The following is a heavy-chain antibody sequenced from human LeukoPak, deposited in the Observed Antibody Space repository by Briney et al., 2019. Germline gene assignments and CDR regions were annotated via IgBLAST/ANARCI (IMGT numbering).Heavy chain of an antibody. J-gene: IGHJ4*02. CDR3: ASGAYYDILTGYN. CDR1: GGSVSSGSYY. CDR2: IYYSGST. Sequence: PSETLSLTCTVSGGSVSSGSYYWSWIRQPPGKGLEWIGYIYYSGSTNYNPSLKSRVTISVDTSKNQFSLKLSSVTAADTAVYYCASGAYYDILTGYNWGQGTLVTVSS. D-gene: IGHD3-9*01. V-gene: IGHV4-61*01.